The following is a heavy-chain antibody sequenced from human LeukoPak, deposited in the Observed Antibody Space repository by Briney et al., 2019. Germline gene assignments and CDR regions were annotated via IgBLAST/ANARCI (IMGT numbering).Heavy chain of an antibody. CDR1: GFTFSNAW. V-gene: IGHV3-15*01. D-gene: IGHD6-13*01. CDR2: IKSKTDGGTP. Sequence: GGSLRLSCAASGFTFSNAWMSWVRQAPGKGLEWAGRIKSKTDGGTPDYAAPVKGRFTISRDDSKNTLYLQMNSLKTEDTAVYYCTGASRSSWYDYWGQGTLVTVSS. J-gene: IGHJ4*02. CDR3: TGASRSSWYDY.